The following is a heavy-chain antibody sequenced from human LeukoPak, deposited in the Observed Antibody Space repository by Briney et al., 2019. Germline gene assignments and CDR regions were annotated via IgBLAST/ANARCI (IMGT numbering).Heavy chain of an antibody. Sequence: PSETLSLTCTVSGGSISSYYWSWIRQPAGKGLEWIGRIYTSGTTHYNPSLKSRVTMSVDTSKNKLSLKLNSVTAADTAVYYCGRDRIYGSGSGHSDYWGQGTLVTVSS. CDR3: GRDRIYGSGSGHSDY. J-gene: IGHJ4*02. D-gene: IGHD3-10*01. CDR2: IYTSGTT. CDR1: GGSISSYY. V-gene: IGHV4-4*07.